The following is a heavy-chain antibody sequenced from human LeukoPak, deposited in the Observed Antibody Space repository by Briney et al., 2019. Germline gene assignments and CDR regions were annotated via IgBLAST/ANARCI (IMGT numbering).Heavy chain of an antibody. CDR2: ISSSGSTI. Sequence: GGSLRLSCAASGFTFTSYETNWVRHGPGKGLEWVSYISSSGSTIYYADPAKGRFTISRDNAKNSLYLQMNSLRAEDTAVYYCARVESYYYYYMDVWGKGTTVTVSS. CDR1: GFTFTSYE. CDR3: ARVESYYYYYMDV. J-gene: IGHJ6*03. V-gene: IGHV3-48*03.